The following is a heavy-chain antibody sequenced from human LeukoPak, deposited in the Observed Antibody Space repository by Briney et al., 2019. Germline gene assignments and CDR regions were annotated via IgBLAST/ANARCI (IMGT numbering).Heavy chain of an antibody. J-gene: IGHJ5*02. D-gene: IGHD1-26*01. V-gene: IGHV4-30-2*01. CDR3: TKREGPMSGSYDYFDP. CDR2: IYHSGST. CDR1: GGSISSGGYS. Sequence: SETLSLTCAVSGGSISSGGYSWSWIRQPPGKGLEWIGYIYHSGSTYYNPSLKSRVTISVDRSKNQFSLKLSSVTAADTAMYYCTKREGPMSGSYDYFDPWGQGTLVTVS.